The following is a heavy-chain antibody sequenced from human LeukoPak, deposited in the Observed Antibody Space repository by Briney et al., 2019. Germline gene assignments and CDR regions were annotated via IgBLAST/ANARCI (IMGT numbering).Heavy chain of an antibody. D-gene: IGHD5-24*01. V-gene: IGHV1-8*03. Sequence: ASVKVSCKASGYTFTSYDINWVRQATGQGLEWMGWMNPNSGNTGYAQKFQGRVTITRNTSISTAYMELSSLRSEDTAVYYCARDQDGYNYPDYWGQGTLVTVSS. CDR2: MNPNSGNT. J-gene: IGHJ4*02. CDR3: ARDQDGYNYPDY. CDR1: GYTFTSYD.